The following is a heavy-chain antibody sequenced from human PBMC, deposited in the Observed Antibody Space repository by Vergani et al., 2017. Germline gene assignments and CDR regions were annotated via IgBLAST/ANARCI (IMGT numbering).Heavy chain of an antibody. CDR3: ARNXYCGGDCYSDAFDI. D-gene: IGHD2-21*02. CDR2: IYNSGNG. J-gene: IGHJ3*02. Sequence: QMQLQESGPGLVKASETLSLTCTVSGDSIISRSYYWGWIRQPPGKGLEWIGSIYNSGNGDSSSSLKSRVTISVDTSKNQFSLKLSSVTAADTAVYYCARNXYCGGDCYSDAFDIWGQGTMVTVSS. CDR1: GDSIISRSYY. V-gene: IGHV4-39*07.